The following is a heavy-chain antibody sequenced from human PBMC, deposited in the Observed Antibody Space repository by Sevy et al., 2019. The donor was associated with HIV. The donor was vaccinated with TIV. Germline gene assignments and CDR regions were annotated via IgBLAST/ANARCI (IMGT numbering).Heavy chain of an antibody. CDR1: GFTFSNAW. V-gene: IGHV3-15*01. Sequence: GGSLRLSCAASGFTFSNAWMSWVRQAPGKGLEWVDRIKSKTDGGTTDYAAPVKGRFTISRDDSKNTLYLQMNSLKTEDTAVYYCTTEGPDIVVVPAAISPMSPYFDYWGQGTLVTVSS. J-gene: IGHJ4*02. CDR3: TTEGPDIVVVPAAISPMSPYFDY. CDR2: IKSKTDGGTT. D-gene: IGHD2-2*01.